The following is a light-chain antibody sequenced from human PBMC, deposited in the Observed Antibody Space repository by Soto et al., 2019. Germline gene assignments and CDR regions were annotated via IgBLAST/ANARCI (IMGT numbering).Light chain of an antibody. CDR3: QQYNNWPLT. Sequence: IALTQSPATGSVSPGERVTLSCWASQNIYSNLAWYQQKPGQAPRLLIYGASTRATGIPARFSGSGSGTEFTLTISSLQSEDFAVYYCQQYNNWPLTFGQGTRLEIK. J-gene: IGKJ5*01. CDR1: QNIYSN. CDR2: GAS. V-gene: IGKV3-15*01.